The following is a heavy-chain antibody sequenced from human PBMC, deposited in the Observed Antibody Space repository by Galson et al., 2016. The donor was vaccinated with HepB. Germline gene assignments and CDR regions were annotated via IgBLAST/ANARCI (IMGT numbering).Heavy chain of an antibody. CDR2: IYHSGST. V-gene: IGHV4-4*02. D-gene: IGHD2-15*01. CDR1: GGSISSNNW. J-gene: IGHJ4*02. CDR3: ARASRYCSGGTCYFLYLDY. Sequence: TLSLTCAVSGGSISSNNWWNWVRQSPGKGLEWIGEIYHSGSTNYNPSLKSRVTISIDESKNQFSLRLSSVTAADTAVYYCARASRYCSGGTCYFLYLDYWGQGTLLTVSS.